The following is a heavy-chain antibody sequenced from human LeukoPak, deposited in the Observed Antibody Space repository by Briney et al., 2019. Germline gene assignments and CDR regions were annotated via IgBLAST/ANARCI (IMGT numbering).Heavy chain of an antibody. V-gene: IGHV1-8*01. J-gene: IGHJ4*02. CDR2: MNPNSGNT. Sequence: GASVKVSCKASGYTFTSYDINWVRQATGQGLEWMGWMNPNSGNTGYAQKFQGRVTMTRNTSISTAYMQLSSLRSEDTAVYYCARNSPTAADLFDYWGQGTLVTVSS. CDR3: ARNSPTAADLFDY. CDR1: GYTFTSYD. D-gene: IGHD6-13*01.